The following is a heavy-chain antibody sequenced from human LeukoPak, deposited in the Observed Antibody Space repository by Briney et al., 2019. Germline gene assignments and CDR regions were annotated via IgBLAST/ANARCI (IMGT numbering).Heavy chain of an antibody. V-gene: IGHV4-59*08. CDR3: ARHDYGGYGMDV. D-gene: IGHD4-17*01. CDR1: GGSLNNYY. CDR2: IYYSGRT. Sequence: SETLSLTCTVSGGSLNNYYWSWIRQPPGKELEWIGYIYYSGRTNYNPSLKSRVTISVDTSKNLFSLKLTPVTAADTAVYHCARHDYGGYGMDVWGQGTAVTVSS. J-gene: IGHJ6*02.